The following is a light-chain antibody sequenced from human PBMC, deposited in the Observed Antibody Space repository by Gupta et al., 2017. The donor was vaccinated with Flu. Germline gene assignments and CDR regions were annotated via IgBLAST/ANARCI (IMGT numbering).Light chain of an antibody. V-gene: IGKV3-11*01. CDR3: QQRGNWPPVT. CDR2: DAS. CDR1: QTVSTY. Sequence: ERATLSCRASQTVSTYLMWYQQKPGQAPRLLIYDASNRDTGVPARFSGSGSGTDFTLTISSPEPEDSAVYYCQQRGNWPPVTFGQGTRLEIK. J-gene: IGKJ5*01.